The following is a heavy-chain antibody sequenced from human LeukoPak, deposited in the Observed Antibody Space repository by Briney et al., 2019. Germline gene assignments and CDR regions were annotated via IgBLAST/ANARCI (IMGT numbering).Heavy chain of an antibody. CDR3: ARDPAIWSGYFSGSYMDV. CDR1: GFTFSSYS. J-gene: IGHJ6*03. D-gene: IGHD3-3*01. V-gene: IGHV3-48*01. CDR2: ISSSSSTI. Sequence: GGSLRLSRAASGFTFSSYSMNWVRQAPGKGLEWVSYISSSSSTIYYADSVKGRFTISRDNAKNSLYLQMNSLRAEDTAVYYCARDPAIWSGYFSGSYMDVWGKGTTVTVSS.